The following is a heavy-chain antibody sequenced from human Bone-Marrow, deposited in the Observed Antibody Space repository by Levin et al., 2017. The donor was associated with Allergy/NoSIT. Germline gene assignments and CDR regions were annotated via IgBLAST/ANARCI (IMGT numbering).Heavy chain of an antibody. Sequence: PSETLSLTCAVSGDSISSFNWWSWVRQPPEKGLEWIGEIHHSGTTNYNPSLQSRVTMSVDKSKNQFSLKLSSLTAADTAVYYCARRLMLRGRFDPWGQGSLVSVSS. J-gene: IGHJ5*02. CDR2: IHHSGTT. CDR1: GDSISSFNW. V-gene: IGHV4-4*02. D-gene: IGHD3-10*01. CDR3: ARRLMLRGRFDP.